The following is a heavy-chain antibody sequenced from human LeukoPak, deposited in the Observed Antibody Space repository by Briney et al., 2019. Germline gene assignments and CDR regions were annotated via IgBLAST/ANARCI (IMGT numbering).Heavy chain of an antibody. Sequence: SVKVSCKASGYTFTSYGISWVRQAPGQGLEWMGWISAYNGNTNYAQKLQGRVTMTTDTSTSTAYMELRSLRSDDTAVYYCARDHEGYDSPLVAFDIWGQGTMVTVSS. CDR3: ARDHEGYDSPLVAFDI. J-gene: IGHJ3*02. CDR1: GYTFTSYG. D-gene: IGHD3-22*01. CDR2: ISAYNGNT. V-gene: IGHV1-18*01.